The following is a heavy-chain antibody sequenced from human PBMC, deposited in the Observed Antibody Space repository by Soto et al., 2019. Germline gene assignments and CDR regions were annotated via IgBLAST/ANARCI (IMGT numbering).Heavy chain of an antibody. Sequence: EVQLVESGGGLVQPGGSLRLSCAASGFTFSSYWMHWVRQAPGKGLVWVSRINSDGSSTSYADSVKGRFTISRDNAKNTLYLQMNSLRAEDTAVYYCARRIGGTGYCSSTSCYSYYMDVWGKGTTVTVSS. CDR2: INSDGSST. CDR1: GFTFSSYW. J-gene: IGHJ6*03. V-gene: IGHV3-74*01. D-gene: IGHD2-2*02. CDR3: ARRIGGTGYCSSTSCYSYYMDV.